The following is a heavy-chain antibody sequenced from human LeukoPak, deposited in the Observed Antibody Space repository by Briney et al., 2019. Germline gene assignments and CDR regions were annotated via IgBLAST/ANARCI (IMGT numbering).Heavy chain of an antibody. V-gene: IGHV4-30-2*01. Sequence: PSQTLSLTCAVSGGSISSGGYSWSWIRQPPGKGLEWIGYIYHSGSTYYNPSLKSRVTISVDRSKNQFSLKLSSVTAADTAVYYCARGGVGRLHNRFDPWGQGTLVTVSS. J-gene: IGHJ5*02. CDR3: ARGGVGRLHNRFDP. CDR1: GGSISSGGYS. CDR2: IYHSGST. D-gene: IGHD1-26*01.